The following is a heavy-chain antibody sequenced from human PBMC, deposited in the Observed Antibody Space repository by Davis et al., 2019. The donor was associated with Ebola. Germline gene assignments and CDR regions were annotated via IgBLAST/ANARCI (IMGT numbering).Heavy chain of an antibody. CDR3: ARDLPHYDSSGSWFDP. D-gene: IGHD3-22*01. J-gene: IGHJ5*02. CDR2: IKQDGSEK. CDR1: GFTFSSYW. Sequence: GSLKISCAASGFTFSSYWMSWVRQAPGKGLEWVANIKQDGSEKYYVDSVKGRFTISRDNAKNSLYLQMNSLRAEDTAVYYCARDLPHYDSSGSWFDPWGQGTLVTVSS. V-gene: IGHV3-7*01.